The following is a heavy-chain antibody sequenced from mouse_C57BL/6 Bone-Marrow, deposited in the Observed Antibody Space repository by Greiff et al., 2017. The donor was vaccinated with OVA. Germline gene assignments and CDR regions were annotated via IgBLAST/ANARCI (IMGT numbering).Heavy chain of an antibody. CDR1: GFSLTSYG. Sequence: QVQLKESGPGLVQPSQSLSITCTVSGFSLTSYGVHWVRQSPGKGLEWLGVIWRGGSTDYNAAFMSRLSITKDNSKSQVFFKMNSLQADDTAIYYCAKNYDSNYVYFDYWGQGTTLTVSS. CDR3: AKNYDSNYVYFDY. CDR2: IWRGGST. J-gene: IGHJ2*01. D-gene: IGHD2-5*01. V-gene: IGHV2-5*01.